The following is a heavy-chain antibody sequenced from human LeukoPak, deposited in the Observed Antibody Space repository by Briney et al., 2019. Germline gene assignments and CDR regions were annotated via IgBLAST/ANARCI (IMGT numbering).Heavy chain of an antibody. V-gene: IGHV4-4*07. D-gene: IGHD2-15*01. CDR1: GDTINNYY. CDR2: INTRGST. CDR3: ARGRYCSADICSGGDAFDI. J-gene: IGHJ3*02. Sequence: PWATLYLTCTASGDTINNYYRNWIRQPAGQGLEWMGSINTRGSTNYNPSLKSRVTMSVDTSKNQFSLKLSSVTAADTAVYYCARGRYCSADICSGGDAFDIWGQGTMVSVSS.